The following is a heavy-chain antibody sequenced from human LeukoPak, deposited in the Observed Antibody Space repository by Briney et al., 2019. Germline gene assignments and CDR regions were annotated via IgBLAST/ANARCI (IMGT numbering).Heavy chain of an antibody. CDR1: GGSFSGYY. CDR2: INHSGST. V-gene: IGHV4-34*01. D-gene: IGHD2-2*02. CDR3: ARGGLGYCSSTSCYRRVYGMDV. Sequence: SETLPLTCAVYGGSFSGYYWSWIRQPPGKGLEWIGEINHSGSTNYNPSLKGRVTISVDTSKNQFSLKLSSVTAADTAVYYCARGGLGYCSSTSCYRRVYGMDVWGQGTTVTVSS. J-gene: IGHJ6*02.